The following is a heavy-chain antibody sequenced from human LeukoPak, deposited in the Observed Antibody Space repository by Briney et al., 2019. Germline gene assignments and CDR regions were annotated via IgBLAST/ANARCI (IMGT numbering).Heavy chain of an antibody. Sequence: ASETPSLTCAVCGGSFSGYYWSWIRQPPGKGLEWIGEINHSGSINYNPSLKSRVTISVDTSKNQFSLKLSSVTAADTAVYYCARNSYGYGLTDYWGQGTLVTVSS. CDR3: ARNSYGYGLTDY. CDR1: GGSFSGYY. CDR2: INHSGSI. J-gene: IGHJ4*02. V-gene: IGHV4-34*01. D-gene: IGHD5-18*01.